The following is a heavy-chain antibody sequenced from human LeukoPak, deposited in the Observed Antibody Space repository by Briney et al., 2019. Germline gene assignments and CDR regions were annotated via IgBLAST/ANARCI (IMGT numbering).Heavy chain of an antibody. Sequence: GXEXRXIXNPSGGSTSYAQKFQGRVTMTRDTSTSTVYMELSSLRSEDTAVYYCARAVGSSSYNWFDPWGQGTLVTVSS. J-gene: IGHJ5*02. CDR2: XNPSGGST. D-gene: IGHD6-13*01. CDR3: ARAVGSSSYNWFDP. V-gene: IGHV1-46*01.